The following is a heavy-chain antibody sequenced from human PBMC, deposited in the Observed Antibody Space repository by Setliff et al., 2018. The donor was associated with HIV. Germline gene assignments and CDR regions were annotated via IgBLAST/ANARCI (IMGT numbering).Heavy chain of an antibody. Sequence: ASVKVSCKASGFTFTGYYMHWVRQAPGQGLEWMGWINPNSGGTNYAQKFQGRVTMTGDSSISTAYMELSRLRSDDTAVYYCARDRKAIAYYYDSSGYEYFDYWGQGTSVTVSS. V-gene: IGHV1-2*02. CDR3: ARDRKAIAYYYDSSGYEYFDY. CDR2: INPNSGGT. J-gene: IGHJ4*02. CDR1: GFTFTGYY. D-gene: IGHD3-22*01.